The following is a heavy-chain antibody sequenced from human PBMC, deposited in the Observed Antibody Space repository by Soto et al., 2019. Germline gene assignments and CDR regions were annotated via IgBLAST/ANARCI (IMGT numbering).Heavy chain of an antibody. Sequence: SETLSLTCTVSGGSISSYYWSWIRQPPGKGLEWIGYIYYSGSTNYNPSLKSRVTISVDTSKNQFSLKLSSVTAVDTAVYYCARDAGYYMDVWGKGTTVTVSS. CDR2: IYYSGST. CDR3: ARDAGYYMDV. V-gene: IGHV4-59*01. J-gene: IGHJ6*03. CDR1: GGSISSYY.